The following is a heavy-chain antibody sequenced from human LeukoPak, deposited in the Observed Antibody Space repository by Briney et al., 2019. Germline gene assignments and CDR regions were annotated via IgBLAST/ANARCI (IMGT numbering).Heavy chain of an antibody. CDR2: ISGSGANT. D-gene: IGHD1-1*01. Sequence: GGSLRLSCAASGFTFNSYAMSWVRQAPGKGLERVSAISGSGANTYYADSVKGRFSISRDNSKNTLYLQMNSLRAEDTAIYFCAKDWNDVGSDAFHIWGQGTMVTDSS. V-gene: IGHV3-23*01. CDR3: AKDWNDVGSDAFHI. J-gene: IGHJ3*02. CDR1: GFTFNSYA.